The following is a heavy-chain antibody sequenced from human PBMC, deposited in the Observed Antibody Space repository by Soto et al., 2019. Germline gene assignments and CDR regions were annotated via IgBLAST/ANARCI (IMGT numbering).Heavy chain of an antibody. V-gene: IGHV4-59*01. Sequence: KTSETLSLTCTVSGGSISSYYWSWIRQPPGKGLEWIGYIYYSGSTNYNPSLKSRVTISVDTSKNQFSLKLSSVTAADTAVYYCARAGYSGSYGDYHGMDVWGQGTTVTVSS. J-gene: IGHJ6*02. CDR2: IYYSGST. D-gene: IGHD1-26*01. CDR1: GGSISSYY. CDR3: ARAGYSGSYGDYHGMDV.